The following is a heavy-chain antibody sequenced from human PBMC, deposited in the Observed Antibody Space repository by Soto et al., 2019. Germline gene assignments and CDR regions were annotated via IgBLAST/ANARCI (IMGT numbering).Heavy chain of an antibody. V-gene: IGHV1-69*08. J-gene: IGHJ3*01. CDR1: GGTFSTYI. CDR2: IIPIPDIT. Sequence: QVHLVQSGAEVRKPGSSVKVSCKAPGGTFSTYIISWVRQAPGQGLEWMGRIIPIPDITNYAQKFQGRVTITADRSTSTAYMELTSLKSEDTAVYYCARDRITTRGDAFDLWGQGTLVTFSS. CDR3: ARDRITTRGDAFDL. D-gene: IGHD3-3*01.